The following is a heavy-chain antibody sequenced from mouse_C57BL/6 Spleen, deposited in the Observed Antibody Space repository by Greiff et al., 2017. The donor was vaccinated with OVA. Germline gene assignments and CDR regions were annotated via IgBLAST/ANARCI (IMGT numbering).Heavy chain of an antibody. J-gene: IGHJ4*01. CDR3: ARQGDAMDY. CDR1: GFTFSSYG. Sequence: EVKLMESGGDLVKPGGSLKLSCAASGFTFSSYGMSWVRQTPDKRLEWVATISSGGSYTYYPDSVKGRFTISRDNAKNTLYLQMSSLKSEDTAMYYCARQGDAMDYWGQGTSVTVSS. CDR2: ISSGGSYT. V-gene: IGHV5-6*01.